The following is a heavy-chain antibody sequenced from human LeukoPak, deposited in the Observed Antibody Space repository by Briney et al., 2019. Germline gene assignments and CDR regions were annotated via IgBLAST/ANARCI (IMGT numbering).Heavy chain of an antibody. CDR3: ARSPFLEWWSDYFDY. CDR2: INPNSGGT. V-gene: IGHV1-2*06. Sequence: GASVRVSCKASGYTFTGYYMDWVRQAPGQGLEWMGRINPNSGGTNYAQKFQGRVTMTRDTSISTAYMELSRLRSDDTAVYYCARSPFLEWWSDYFDYWGQGTLVPVSS. J-gene: IGHJ4*02. CDR1: GYTFTGYY. D-gene: IGHD3-3*02.